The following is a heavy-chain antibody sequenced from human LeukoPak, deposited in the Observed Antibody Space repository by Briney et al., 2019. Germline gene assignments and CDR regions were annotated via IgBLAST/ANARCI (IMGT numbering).Heavy chain of an antibody. CDR3: ARTRRRIAAAGTVNWFDP. CDR1: GYTFTGYY. V-gene: IGHV1-2*02. D-gene: IGHD6-13*01. J-gene: IGHJ5*02. Sequence: ASVKVSCKASGYTFTGYYMHWVRQAPGQGLEWMGWINPNSGGTNYAQKFQGRVTMTRDTSISTAYMELSRLRSDDTAVYYCARTRRRIAAAGTVNWFDPWGQGTLVTVSS. CDR2: INPNSGGT.